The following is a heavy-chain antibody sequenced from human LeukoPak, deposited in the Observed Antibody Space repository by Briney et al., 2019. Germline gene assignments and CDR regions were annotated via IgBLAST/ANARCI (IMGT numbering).Heavy chain of an antibody. CDR2: IIPIFGTA. CDR3: ASKEVDSGSYLEDNYFDY. V-gene: IGHV1-69*13. J-gene: IGHJ4*02. D-gene: IGHD1-26*01. CDR1: GGTFISYA. Sequence: RASVTVSFKASGGTFISYAISWVRQAPGQGLEWMGGIIPIFGTANYAQKFQGRVTITADESTSTAYMELSSLRSEDTAVYYCASKEVDSGSYLEDNYFDYWGQGTLVTVSS.